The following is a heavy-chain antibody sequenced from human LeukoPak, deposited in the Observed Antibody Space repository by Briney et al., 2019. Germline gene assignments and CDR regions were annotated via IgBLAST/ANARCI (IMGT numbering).Heavy chain of an antibody. D-gene: IGHD7-27*01. V-gene: IGHV3-30-3*01. Sequence: GGSLRLSCAASGFTFSSYAMHWVRQAPGKGLEWVAVISYDGSNKYYADSVKGRFTISRDNSKNTLYLQMNSLRAEDTAVYYCAKGPNWGHIGDYWGQGTLVTVSS. CDR2: ISYDGSNK. J-gene: IGHJ4*02. CDR3: AKGPNWGHIGDY. CDR1: GFTFSSYA.